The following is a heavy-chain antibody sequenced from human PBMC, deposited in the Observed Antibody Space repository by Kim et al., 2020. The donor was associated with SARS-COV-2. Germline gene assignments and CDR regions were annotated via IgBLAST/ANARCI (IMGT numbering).Heavy chain of an antibody. D-gene: IGHD3-22*01. V-gene: IGHV4-59*09. CDR3: ARGGSSGYYYG. Sequence: SYYNPSLKSRVTRSVDTSKDQFSLKLSSVTAADTAVYYCARGGSSGYYYGWGQGTLVTVSS. J-gene: IGHJ4*02. CDR2: S.